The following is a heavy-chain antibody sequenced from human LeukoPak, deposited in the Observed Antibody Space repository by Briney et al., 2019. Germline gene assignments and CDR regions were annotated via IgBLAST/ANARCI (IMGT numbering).Heavy chain of an antibody. V-gene: IGHV4-31*03. CDR2: IYYSGST. CDR3: ARGKEVDTAMVWGYYFDY. Sequence: SETLSLTCTVSGGSISSGGYYWSWIRQHPGKGLEWIGYIYYSGSTYYNPSLKSRVTISVDTSKNQFSLKLSSVTAADTAVYYCARGKEVDTAMVWGYYFDYWGQGTLVTVSS. CDR1: GGSISSGGYY. J-gene: IGHJ4*02. D-gene: IGHD5-18*01.